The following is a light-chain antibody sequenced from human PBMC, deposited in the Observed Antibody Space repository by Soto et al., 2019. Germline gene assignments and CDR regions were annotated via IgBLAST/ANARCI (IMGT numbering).Light chain of an antibody. CDR1: RSNIGSYF. V-gene: IGLV1-47*02. Sequence: QAVVTQPPSASGTPGQRVTISCSGSRSNIGSYFVYWYQQLPGTAPKLLIYNNDRRPSGVPDRFSGSKSGTSASLAISGLRPEDEADYSCAAWDDSLSGHWVFGGGTKLTVL. CDR3: AAWDDSLSGHWV. CDR2: NND. J-gene: IGLJ3*02.